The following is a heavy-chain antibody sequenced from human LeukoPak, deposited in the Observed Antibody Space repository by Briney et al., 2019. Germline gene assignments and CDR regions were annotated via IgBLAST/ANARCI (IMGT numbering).Heavy chain of an antibody. Sequence: GGSLRLSCAASGFTFSNQGMHWVRQAPGKGLEWVAFISYDGVDKSDADSVKGRFTISRDNPKYTLYLQMNSLRADDTAMYYCAAERGTAFDIWGQGTMVTVSS. CDR1: GFTFSNQG. D-gene: IGHD3-16*01. V-gene: IGHV3-30*03. CDR3: AAERGTAFDI. CDR2: ISYDGVDK. J-gene: IGHJ3*02.